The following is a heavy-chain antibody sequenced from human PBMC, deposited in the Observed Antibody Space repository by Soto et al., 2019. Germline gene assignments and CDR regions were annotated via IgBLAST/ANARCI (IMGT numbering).Heavy chain of an antibody. V-gene: IGHV3-13*01. CDR1: GFTFSSYD. J-gene: IGHJ3*02. CDR3: ARARYDYIWGSYPPGYAFDI. D-gene: IGHD3-16*02. CDR2: IGTAGDT. Sequence: EVQLVESGGGLVQPGGSLRLSCAASGFTFSSYDMHWVRQATGKGLEWVSAIGTAGDTYYPGSVKGRFTISRENAKNSWYLQMNSLRAGDTAVNYCARARYDYIWGSYPPGYAFDIWGQGTMVTVSS.